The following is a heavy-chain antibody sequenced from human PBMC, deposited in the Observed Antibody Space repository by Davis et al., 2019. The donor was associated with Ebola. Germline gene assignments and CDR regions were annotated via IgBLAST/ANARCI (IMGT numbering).Heavy chain of an antibody. CDR3: ARVGSGSLFFYYGMNV. CDR1: GGSISSYY. V-gene: IGHV4-59*01. Sequence: MPSETLSLTCTVSGGSISSYYWNWIRQSPGKGLEWIGYIYDSGSTYYSPSLKSRVTISVDTSKNQFSLKLSSVTAADTAVYYCARVGSGSLFFYYGMNVWGKGTTVTVSS. J-gene: IGHJ6*04. CDR2: IYDSGST. D-gene: IGHD6-19*01.